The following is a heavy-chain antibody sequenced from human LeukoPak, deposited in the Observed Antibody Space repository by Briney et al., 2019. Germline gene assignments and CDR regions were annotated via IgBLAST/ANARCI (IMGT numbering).Heavy chain of an antibody. CDR3: ARGSYYGSGSPDYYGMDV. Sequence: GGSLRLSCAASGFTFSSYSMNWVRQAPGKGLEWVSSISSSSSYIYYADSVKGRFTISRDNAKNSLYLQMNSLRAEDTAVYYCARGSYYGSGSPDYYGMDVWGQGTTVTVSS. CDR1: GFTFSSYS. CDR2: ISSSSSYI. J-gene: IGHJ6*02. V-gene: IGHV3-21*01. D-gene: IGHD3-10*01.